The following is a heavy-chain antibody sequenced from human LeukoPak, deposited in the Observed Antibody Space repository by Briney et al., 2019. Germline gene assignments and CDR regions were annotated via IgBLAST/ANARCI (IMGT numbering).Heavy chain of an antibody. CDR1: GFTFTNYR. CDR3: ARENGDYADAFDI. D-gene: IGHD4-17*01. Sequence: GGSARLSCAASGFTFTNYRMTWVRQAPGKGLEWVSSISSTSGYIFYADSVQGRFTISRDNAKSSLYLQMNSLRAEDTAVYYCARENGDYADAFDIWGQGTMVTVSS. V-gene: IGHV3-21*01. J-gene: IGHJ3*02. CDR2: ISSTSGYI.